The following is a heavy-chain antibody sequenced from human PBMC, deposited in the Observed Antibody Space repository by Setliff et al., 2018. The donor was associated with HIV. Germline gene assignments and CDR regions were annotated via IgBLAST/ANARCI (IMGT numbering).Heavy chain of an antibody. CDR1: GYSISSGYY. D-gene: IGHD3-3*01. CDR2: INHSGST. J-gene: IGHJ6*03. CDR3: ARGSRQLTIFGVVFKTNYYFMDV. Sequence: LSLTCTVSGYSISSGYYWGWIRQPPGKGLEWIGEINHSGSTNYNPSLKSRVTISVDTSKNFFSLTLTSVTSADTAVYYCARGSRQLTIFGVVFKTNYYFMDVWGKGTAVTVSS. V-gene: IGHV4-38-2*02.